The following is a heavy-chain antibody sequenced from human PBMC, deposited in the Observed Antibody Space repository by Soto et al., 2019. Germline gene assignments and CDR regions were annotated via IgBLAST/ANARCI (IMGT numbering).Heavy chain of an antibody. Sequence: QVQLVQSGAEVKKPGASVKISCKASGYTFTSYHIHWVRQAPGQGLEWMGIINPGGGSTTYAQKFQGRVTMTRDTSKSTVYMELSSLRSEDTAVYYCARWAGYYGVDVWGQGTTVTVSS. V-gene: IGHV1-46*01. CDR2: INPGGGST. D-gene: IGHD1-26*01. CDR3: ARWAGYYGVDV. J-gene: IGHJ6*02. CDR1: GYTFTSYH.